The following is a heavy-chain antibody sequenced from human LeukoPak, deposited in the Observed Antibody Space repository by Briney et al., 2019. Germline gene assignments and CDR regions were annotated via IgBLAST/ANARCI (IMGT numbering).Heavy chain of an antibody. CDR2: IYTSGST. Sequence: SETLSLTCTVSGGSISSYYWSWIRQPAGKGLEWIGRIYTSGSTNYNPSLKSRVTMSVDTSKNQFSLKLSSVTAADTAVYYCARDGVGGSRRAAAYYYYYMDVWGKGTTVTVSS. D-gene: IGHD2-15*01. CDR1: GGSISSYY. J-gene: IGHJ6*03. V-gene: IGHV4-4*07. CDR3: ARDGVGGSRRAAAYYYYYMDV.